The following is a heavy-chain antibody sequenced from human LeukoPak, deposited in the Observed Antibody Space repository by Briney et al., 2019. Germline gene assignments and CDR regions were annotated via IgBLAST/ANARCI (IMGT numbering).Heavy chain of an antibody. D-gene: IGHD2-8*01. CDR1: GVDFSRAA. CDR2: IYADGRT. V-gene: IGHV3-66*01. J-gene: IGHJ5*02. Sequence: SGGSLRLSCVVSGVDFSRAAMYWVRQAPGRGLECVSLIYADGRTFYTDSVRGRFTISRDNSRNTVDLQMNRLRAEDTAVYFCVRSVFSWGQGTRVTVSS. CDR3: VRSVFS.